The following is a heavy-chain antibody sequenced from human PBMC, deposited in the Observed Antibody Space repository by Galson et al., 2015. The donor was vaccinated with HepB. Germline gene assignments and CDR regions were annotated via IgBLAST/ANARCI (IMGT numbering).Heavy chain of an antibody. J-gene: IGHJ4*02. V-gene: IGHV1-69*13. Sequence: SVKASCKASGGTFSSYAISWVRQAPGQGLEWMGGIIPIFGTANYAQKFQGRVTITADESTSTAYMELSSLRSEDTAVYYCARDIGYGWAYFDYWGQGTLVTVSS. D-gene: IGHD5-12*01. CDR1: GGTFSSYA. CDR3: ARDIGYGWAYFDY. CDR2: IIPIFGTA.